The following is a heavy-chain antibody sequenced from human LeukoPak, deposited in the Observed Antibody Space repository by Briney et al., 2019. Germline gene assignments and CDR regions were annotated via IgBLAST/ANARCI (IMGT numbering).Heavy chain of an antibody. D-gene: IGHD3-22*01. Sequence: GGSLRLSCAASGFTFSSYAMSWVRQAPGKGLEWVGFIRNKAYGGTTEYAASVKGRFTISRDDSKSIAYLQMNSLKTEDTAVYYCTRALLVNQYFDYWGQGTLVTVSS. V-gene: IGHV3-49*04. CDR1: GFTFSSYA. CDR3: TRALLVNQYFDY. J-gene: IGHJ4*02. CDR2: IRNKAYGGTT.